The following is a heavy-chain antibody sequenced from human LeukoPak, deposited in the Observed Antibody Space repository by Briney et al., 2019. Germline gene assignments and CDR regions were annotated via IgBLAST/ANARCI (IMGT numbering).Heavy chain of an antibody. CDR3: ARTVGYLDAFDI. CDR2: ISSSSSYI. CDR1: GFTFSSYS. J-gene: IGHJ3*02. V-gene: IGHV3-21*01. D-gene: IGHD3-16*02. Sequence: GGSLRLSCAASGFTFSSYSMNWVRQAPGKGLEWVSSISSSSSYIYYADSVKGRFTISRDNAKNSLYLQMDSLRAEDTAVYYCARTVGYLDAFDIWGQGTMVTVSS.